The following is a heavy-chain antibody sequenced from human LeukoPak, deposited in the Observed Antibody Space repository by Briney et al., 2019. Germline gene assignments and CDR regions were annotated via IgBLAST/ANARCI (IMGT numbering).Heavy chain of an antibody. CDR3: AKDITGRVLAYYCDRSGYYFS. CDR1: GFTFDDYA. J-gene: IGHJ5*02. D-gene: IGHD3-22*01. CDR2: ISGDGGRT. V-gene: IGHV3-43*02. Sequence: GGSLRLSCAASGFTFDDYAMHWVRHAPGKGLEWVSLISGDGGRTYYADSVKGRFTIYRENSKNSLYLQMNSLRTEDTALYYCAKDITGRVLAYYCDRSGYYFSWGQGTLVTVSS.